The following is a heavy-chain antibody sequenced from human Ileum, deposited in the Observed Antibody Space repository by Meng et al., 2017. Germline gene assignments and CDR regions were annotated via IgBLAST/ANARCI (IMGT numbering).Heavy chain of an antibody. V-gene: IGHV4-39*07. CDR2: VQNSGST. Sequence: QASGPTMVKFSWSLSLPCTGLGVSLCTTVYFRGGLRQSPGKGLEWLGIVQNSGSTAYNPSLKSRVTVSLDTSKNQFSLKLTSVTAADTAVYFCARDGRHWGESPFDPWGQGTLVTVSS. J-gene: IGHJ5*02. D-gene: IGHD7-27*01. CDR1: GVSLCTTVYF. CDR3: ARDGRHWGESPFDP.